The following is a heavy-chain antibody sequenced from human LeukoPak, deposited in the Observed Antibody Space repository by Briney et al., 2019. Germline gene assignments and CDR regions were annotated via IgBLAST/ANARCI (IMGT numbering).Heavy chain of an antibody. D-gene: IGHD3-10*01. CDR1: GYTFSNYG. V-gene: IGHV1-18*01. CDR2: ISAYNSNT. Sequence: ASVKVSCKASGYTFSNYGISWLRQAPGQGLEWMGWISAYNSNTNYAQEFQGRLTMTTDTSTGTAYMELRNLRSDDAAVYYCARDGFKVRGVLDWFDPWGQGTLVTVSS. J-gene: IGHJ5*02. CDR3: ARDGFKVRGVLDWFDP.